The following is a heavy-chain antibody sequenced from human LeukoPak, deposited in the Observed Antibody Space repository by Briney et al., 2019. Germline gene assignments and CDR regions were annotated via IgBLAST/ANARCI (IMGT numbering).Heavy chain of an antibody. J-gene: IGHJ3*02. CDR1: GGTFSSYV. Sequence: ASVKVSCKASGGTFSSYVISWVRQAPGQGLEWMGWINPNSGGTNYAQKFQGRVTMTRDTSISTAYMELSRLRSDDTAVYYCARAVGAMDAFDIWGQGTMVTVSS. CDR3: ARAVGAMDAFDI. D-gene: IGHD1-26*01. V-gene: IGHV1-2*02. CDR2: INPNSGGT.